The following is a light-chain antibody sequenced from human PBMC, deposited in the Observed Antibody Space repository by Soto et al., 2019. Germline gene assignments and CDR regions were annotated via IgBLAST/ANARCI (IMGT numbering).Light chain of an antibody. Sequence: SALTQPASVSGSPGQSITISCTGTSSDVGSYNLVSWYQQHPGKAPKLMIYEVSKRPSGVSNRFSVSKSGNTASLTISGLQAEDEADYYCCSYAGSLWVFGGGTKVTVL. CDR1: SSDVGSYNL. V-gene: IGLV2-23*02. CDR2: EVS. J-gene: IGLJ3*02. CDR3: CSYAGSLWV.